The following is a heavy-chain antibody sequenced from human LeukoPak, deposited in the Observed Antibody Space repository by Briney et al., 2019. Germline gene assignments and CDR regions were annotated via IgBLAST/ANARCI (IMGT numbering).Heavy chain of an antibody. D-gene: IGHD2-15*01. J-gene: IGHJ4*02. CDR2: FSAYNGNT. Sequence: ASVKVSCKASGYTFTSYGISWVRQAPGQGLEWMGWFSAYNGNTNYAQKHQGRVTMTTDTSTSTAYMELRSLRSDDTAVYYCARTDCSGGSCPIDYWGQGTLVTVSS. CDR1: GYTFTSYG. CDR3: ARTDCSGGSCPIDY. V-gene: IGHV1-18*04.